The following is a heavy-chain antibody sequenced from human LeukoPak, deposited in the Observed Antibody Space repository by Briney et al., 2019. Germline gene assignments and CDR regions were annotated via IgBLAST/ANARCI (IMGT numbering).Heavy chain of an antibody. CDR3: ARGPGPGVYYYDSSGSDDFDY. CDR1: GGSFSSYY. D-gene: IGHD3-22*01. J-gene: IGHJ4*02. CDR2: IYYSGST. V-gene: IGHV4-59*01. Sequence: SETLSLTCAVYGGSFSSYYWSWIRQPPGKGPEWIGYIYYSGSTNYNPSLKSRVTISVDTSKNQFSLKLSSVTAADTAVYYCARGPGPGVYYYDSSGSDDFDYWGQGTLVTVSS.